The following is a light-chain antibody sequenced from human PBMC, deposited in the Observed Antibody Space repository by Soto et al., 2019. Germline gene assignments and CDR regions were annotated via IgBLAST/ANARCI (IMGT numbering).Light chain of an antibody. V-gene: IGKV3-15*01. Sequence: EIVMTQSPATLSVSPGERATLSCRASQSVSSNLAWYQQKPGQAPRLLIYGASTRATGIPARFSGSGSGTDFTLPISSLQSEDFAVYYCQQYNNWPWTFGQGTKEEIK. CDR3: QQYNNWPWT. CDR1: QSVSSN. CDR2: GAS. J-gene: IGKJ1*01.